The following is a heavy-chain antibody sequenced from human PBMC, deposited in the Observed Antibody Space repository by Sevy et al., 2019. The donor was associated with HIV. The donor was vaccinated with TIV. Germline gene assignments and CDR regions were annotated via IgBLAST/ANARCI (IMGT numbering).Heavy chain of an antibody. J-gene: IGHJ4*02. Sequence: ASVKVSCKVSGYTLTELSMHWVRQAPGKGLEWMGTFDPEDDETIYAQKFQGRVTMTEDTSTDPAYMELSSLRSEDTAVYYCATTKDYYDSSGYPFDYWGQGTLVTVSS. V-gene: IGHV1-24*01. CDR1: GYTLTELS. CDR2: FDPEDDET. CDR3: ATTKDYYDSSGYPFDY. D-gene: IGHD3-22*01.